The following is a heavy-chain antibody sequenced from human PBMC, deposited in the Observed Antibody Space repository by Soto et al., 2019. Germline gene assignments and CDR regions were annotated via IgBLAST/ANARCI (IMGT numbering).Heavy chain of an antibody. D-gene: IGHD3-22*01. J-gene: IGHJ4*02. Sequence: SETLSLTCTVSGGSISSGDYYWSWIRQPPGKGLEWIGYIYYSGSTNYNPSLKSRVTISVDTSKNQFSLKLSSVTAADTAVYYCARAVDYYDSSRYYSVWGQGTLVTVSS. CDR2: IYYSGST. CDR1: GGSISSGDYY. V-gene: IGHV4-61*08. CDR3: ARAVDYYDSSRYYSV.